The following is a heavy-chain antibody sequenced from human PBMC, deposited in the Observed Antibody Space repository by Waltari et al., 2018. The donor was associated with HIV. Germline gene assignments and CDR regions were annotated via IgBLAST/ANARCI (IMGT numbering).Heavy chain of an antibody. V-gene: IGHV4-39*07. D-gene: IGHD2-15*01. CDR3: ARERYCSGGSCPFDY. Sequence: QLQQQESHPGLVTPAETLSLTCTVPGGSISSSRYSWGWIRQPPGKGLEWIGSIYYSGSTYYNPSLKSRVTISVDTSKNQFSLKLSSVTAADTAVYYCARERYCSGGSCPFDYWGQGTLVTVSS. J-gene: IGHJ4*02. CDR2: IYYSGST. CDR1: GGSISSSRYS.